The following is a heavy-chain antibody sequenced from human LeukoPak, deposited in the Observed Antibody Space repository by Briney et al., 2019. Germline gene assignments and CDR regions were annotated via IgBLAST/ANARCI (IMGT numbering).Heavy chain of an antibody. CDR3: ARVRRVIGDY. Sequence: PSETLSLTCAVYGGSFSGYCWSWIRQPPGKGLEWIGEINHRGSTNYNPSLKSRVTISVDTSKNQFSLKLSSVTAADTAVYYCARVRRVIGDYWGQGTLVTVSS. CDR1: GGSFSGYC. V-gene: IGHV4-34*01. D-gene: IGHD3-16*02. J-gene: IGHJ4*02. CDR2: INHRGST.